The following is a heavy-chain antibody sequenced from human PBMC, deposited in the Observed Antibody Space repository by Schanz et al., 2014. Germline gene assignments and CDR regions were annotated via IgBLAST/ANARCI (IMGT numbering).Heavy chain of an antibody. CDR1: GYTFSSNA. D-gene: IGHD3-16*01. CDR2: ISYDGSHK. J-gene: IGHJ6*02. V-gene: IGHV3-30*04. Sequence: VQLVESGGGLVQPGGSLRLSCAASGYTFSSNAMSWVRQAPGKGLEWVAVISYDGSHKDYADSVKGRFTISRDDAKNSLYLQMNSLRAEDTALYYCAKDRQNRVNRVGYYYGMDVWGQGTTVTVSS. CDR3: AKDRQNRVNRVGYYYGMDV.